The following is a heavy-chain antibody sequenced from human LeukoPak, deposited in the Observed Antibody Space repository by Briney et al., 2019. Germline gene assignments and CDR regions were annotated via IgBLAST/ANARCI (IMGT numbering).Heavy chain of an antibody. J-gene: IGHJ4*02. CDR3: ARGYSYGLVDY. CDR1: GGSISSSSYY. CDR2: IYSSGST. Sequence: PSETLSLTCTVSGGSISSSSYYWAWIRQPPGKGLEWIGSIYSSGSTYFNPSLKSRVTISVDTSKNQFSLKLSSVTAADTAVYYCARGYSYGLVDYWGQGTLVTVSS. V-gene: IGHV4-39*07. D-gene: IGHD5-18*01.